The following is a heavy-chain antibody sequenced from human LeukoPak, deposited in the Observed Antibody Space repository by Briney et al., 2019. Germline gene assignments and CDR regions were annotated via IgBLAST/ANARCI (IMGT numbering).Heavy chain of an antibody. CDR1: GFTYSDFS. J-gene: IGHJ5*02. CDR3: AKAGGEYWLYNDNWFDP. Sequence: PGGSLRLSCTASGFTYSDFSMNWVRQAPGKGLEWVSYISSSSSTKYYADSVKGRFTISRDNAKNSLYLQMSSLRAEDTALYYCAKAGGEYWLYNDNWFDPWGQGTLVTVSS. CDR2: ISSSSSTK. V-gene: IGHV3-48*01. D-gene: IGHD3-16*01.